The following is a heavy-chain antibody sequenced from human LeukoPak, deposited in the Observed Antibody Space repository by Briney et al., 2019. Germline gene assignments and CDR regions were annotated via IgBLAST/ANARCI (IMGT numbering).Heavy chain of an antibody. J-gene: IGHJ3*02. Sequence: GRSLRLSCAASGFTFSSYGMHWVRQAPGKGLEWVAVIWYDGSNKYYADSVKGRFTISRDNSKNTLYLQMNSLRAEDTAVYYCARDLSPPLEYYDSSAGDAFDIWGQGTMVTVSS. V-gene: IGHV3-33*01. CDR2: IWYDGSNK. D-gene: IGHD3-22*01. CDR1: GFTFSSYG. CDR3: ARDLSPPLEYYDSSAGDAFDI.